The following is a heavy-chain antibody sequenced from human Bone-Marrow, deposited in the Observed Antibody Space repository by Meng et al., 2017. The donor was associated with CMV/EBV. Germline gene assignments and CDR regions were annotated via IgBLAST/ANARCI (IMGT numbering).Heavy chain of an antibody. V-gene: IGHV4-39*01. CDR2: IYYSGST. Sequence: GPLRLSCTVSGGSISSSSYYWGWIRQPPGKGLEWIGSIYYSGSTYYNPSLKSRVTISVDTSKNQFSLKLSSVTAADTAVYYCARQDPFRRGAYFDYWGQGTLVTVSS. CDR3: ARQDPFRRGAYFDY. D-gene: IGHD2/OR15-2a*01. J-gene: IGHJ4*02. CDR1: GGSISSSSYY.